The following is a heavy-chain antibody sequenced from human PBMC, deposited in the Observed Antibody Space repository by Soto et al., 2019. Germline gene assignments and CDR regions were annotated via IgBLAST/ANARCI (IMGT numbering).Heavy chain of an antibody. Sequence: GGSLRLSCAASGFTFTNAWINWVLQAPGKGLEWVGRIKSKTDGGTTDYAEPVKGRFAISRDDSNNMVYLQMNSLKLEDTAVYYCTTDSYSTIIIVRFDYWGHGTLVTVSS. CDR3: TTDSYSTIIIVRFDY. D-gene: IGHD3-22*01. CDR2: IKSKTDGGTT. V-gene: IGHV3-15*07. J-gene: IGHJ4*01. CDR1: GFTFTNAW.